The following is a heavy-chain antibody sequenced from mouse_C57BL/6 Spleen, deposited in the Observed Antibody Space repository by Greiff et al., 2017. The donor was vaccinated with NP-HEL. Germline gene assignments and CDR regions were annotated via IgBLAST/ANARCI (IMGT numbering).Heavy chain of an antibody. V-gene: IGHV5-4*01. Sequence: EVKLMESGGGLVKPGGSLKLSCAASGFTFSSYAMSWVRQTPEKRLEWVATISDGGSYTYYPDNVKGRFTISRDNAKNNLYLQMSHLKSEDTAMYYCAREERGYAMDCWGQGTSVTVSS. CDR3: AREERGYAMDC. J-gene: IGHJ4*01. CDR2: ISDGGSYT. CDR1: GFTFSSYA.